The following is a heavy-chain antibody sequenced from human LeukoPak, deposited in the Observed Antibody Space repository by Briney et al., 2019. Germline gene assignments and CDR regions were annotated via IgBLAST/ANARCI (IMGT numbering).Heavy chain of an antibody. CDR1: GFTFSSYA. CDR2: ISSSGSSI. CDR3: TSEGYDYVWGNYRGV. J-gene: IGHJ2*01. Sequence: PGGSLRLSCAASGFTFSSYAMHWVRQAPGKGLEWVSYISSSGSSIYYADSVKGRFTISRDNAKNSLYLQMNSLRAEDTAVYYCTSEGYDYVWGNYRGVWGRGTLVTVSS. D-gene: IGHD3-16*02. V-gene: IGHV3-48*03.